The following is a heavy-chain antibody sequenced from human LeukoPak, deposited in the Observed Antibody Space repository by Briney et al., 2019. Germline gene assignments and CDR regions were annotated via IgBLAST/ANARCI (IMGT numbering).Heavy chain of an antibody. Sequence: GGSLRLSCAASGFMFSSNWMSWVRLAPGKGLEWVANIKEDGTETYYVDSVKGRFTISRDNAKNSLYLQMNSLRVEDMAVYYCAKEGRSLQTYWGQGTLVTVSS. D-gene: IGHD5-24*01. CDR1: GFMFSSNW. CDR3: AKEGRSLQTY. J-gene: IGHJ4*02. V-gene: IGHV3-7*03. CDR2: IKEDGTET.